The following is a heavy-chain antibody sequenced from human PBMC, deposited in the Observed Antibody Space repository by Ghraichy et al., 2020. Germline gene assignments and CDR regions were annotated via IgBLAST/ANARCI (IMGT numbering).Heavy chain of an antibody. CDR2: ISYDGINQ. V-gene: IGHV3-30-3*01. D-gene: IGHD2-15*01. CDR1: GFTFSTHA. J-gene: IGHJ6*02. CDR3: ARDMKSSFWSYFYYAMDV. Sequence: SLRLSCAASGFTFSTHAMYWVRQAPGKGLEWVAVISYDGINQYYSDSVKGRFTISRDNSKNTLYLQMNSLRAEDTAEYYCARDMKSSFWSYFYYAMDVWGQGTTVTVSS.